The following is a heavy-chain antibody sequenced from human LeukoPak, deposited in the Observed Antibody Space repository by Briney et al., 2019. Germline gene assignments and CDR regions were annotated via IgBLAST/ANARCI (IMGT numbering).Heavy chain of an antibody. V-gene: IGHV3-7*01. CDR2: IKQDGSDK. Sequence: PGGSLRLSCAVSGLTFSSYNMNWVRQAPGKGLEWVALIKQDGSDKYYVGSVKGRFTISRDNVKNSLYLEMYSLRAEDTALYYCARAHSDWSGPLGYWGQGTLVTVSS. D-gene: IGHD3-9*01. J-gene: IGHJ4*02. CDR3: ARAHSDWSGPLGY. CDR1: GLTFSSYN.